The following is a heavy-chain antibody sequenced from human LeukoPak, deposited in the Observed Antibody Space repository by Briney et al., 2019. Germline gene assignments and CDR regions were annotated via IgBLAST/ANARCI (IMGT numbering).Heavy chain of an antibody. CDR1: GYTFTSYG. J-gene: IGHJ4*02. CDR2: ISAYNGNT. CDR3: ARSGATTTYFGY. V-gene: IGHV1-18*01. D-gene: IGHD1-26*01. Sequence: ASVKVSCKASGYTFTSYGISWVRQAPGQGLGWMGWISAYNGNTNYAQKLQGRVTMTTDTSTSTAYMELSRLRSDDTAVYYCARSGATTTYFGYWGQGTLVTVSS.